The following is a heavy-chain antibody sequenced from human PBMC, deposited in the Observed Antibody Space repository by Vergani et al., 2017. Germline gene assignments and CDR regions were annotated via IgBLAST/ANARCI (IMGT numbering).Heavy chain of an antibody. CDR3: ARDDGEYDKDALDV. D-gene: IGHD4-17*01. CDR1: GGSFSTGGQS. Sequence: QVQLQESGPGLVKPSQTLSLTCTVSGGSFSTGGQSWTWLRQSAGEGAEWMWRIYTRGATNYNPSLRSRAIMSVYASKKQFSLKLTSVTAADTAVYYCARDDGEYDKDALDVSGQGTKVTVTS. V-gene: IGHV4-61*02. J-gene: IGHJ3*01. CDR2: IYTRGAT.